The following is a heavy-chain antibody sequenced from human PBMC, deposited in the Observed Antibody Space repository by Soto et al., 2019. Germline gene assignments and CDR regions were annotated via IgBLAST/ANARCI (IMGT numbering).Heavy chain of an antibody. CDR2: INESGST. D-gene: IGHD3-10*01. CDR3: ARAGYYRSGNYHTVDY. CDR1: GGSVSSPSYY. J-gene: IGHJ4*02. Sequence: SETLSLTCSVSGGSVSSPSYYWNWIRQPPGKGLEWIGYINESGSTNYSPSLKSRVTMSVDTSKTQFSLKLSSVTAADTAVYYWARAGYYRSGNYHTVDYWGQGTQVTVSS. V-gene: IGHV4-61*01.